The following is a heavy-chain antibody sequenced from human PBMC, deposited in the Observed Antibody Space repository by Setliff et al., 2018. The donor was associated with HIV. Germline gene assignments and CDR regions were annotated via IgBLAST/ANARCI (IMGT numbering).Heavy chain of an antibody. V-gene: IGHV1-18*01. Sequence: ASVKVSCKASGYTFTSSGISWVRQAPGQGLEWMGWISAYNGNTNYAQKLQGRVTMTTDTSTSTAYMELRSLRSDDTAVYYCARGPWIQLWSSELDAFDIWGQGTMVTVSS. CDR2: ISAYNGNT. CDR3: ARGPWIQLWSSELDAFDI. D-gene: IGHD5-18*01. J-gene: IGHJ3*02. CDR1: GYTFTSSG.